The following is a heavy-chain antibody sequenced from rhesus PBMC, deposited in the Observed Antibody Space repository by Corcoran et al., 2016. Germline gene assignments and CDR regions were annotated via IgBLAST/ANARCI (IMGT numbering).Heavy chain of an antibody. Sequence: QVQLQESGPGLVKPSETLSLTCAVSGYSISSGYYWGWIRQPPGKGLEYIGYISGSSGSTYYNPSRKSRVTISKDTSKNQFSLKLSSVTAADTAVYYCARPPYGSSYTDYWGQGVLVTVSS. CDR1: GYSISSGYY. V-gene: IGHV4-99*01. CDR2: ISGSSGST. CDR3: ARPPYGSSYTDY. J-gene: IGHJ4*01. D-gene: IGHD4-29*01.